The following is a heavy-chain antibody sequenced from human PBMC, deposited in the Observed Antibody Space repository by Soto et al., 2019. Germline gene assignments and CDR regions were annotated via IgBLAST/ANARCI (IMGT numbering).Heavy chain of an antibody. CDR2: IFPGDSDT. CDR3: VRHGAYFDY. J-gene: IGHJ4*02. V-gene: IGHV5-51*01. D-gene: IGHD3-16*01. CDR1: GYTFTSHW. Sequence: GESLKISCKGAGYTFTSHWIGWVRQMPGKGLEWMGIIFPGDSDTRYSPSFQGQVTISADKSINTAYLQWSSLKASDTAMYFCVRHGAYFDYWGQGTLVTVSS.